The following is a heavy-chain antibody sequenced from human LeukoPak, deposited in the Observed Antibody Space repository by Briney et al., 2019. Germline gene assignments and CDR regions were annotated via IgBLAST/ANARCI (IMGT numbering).Heavy chain of an antibody. CDR3: ARSNGRRVGYYDILTGYYHGWFDP. D-gene: IGHD3-9*01. Sequence: ASVKVSCKASGYTFTSYDINWVRQATGQGLEWMGWMNPNSGNTGYAQKFQGRVTVTRNTSISTAYMELSSLRSEDTAVYYCARSNGRRVGYYDILTGYYHGWFDPWGQGTLVTVSS. CDR1: GYTFTSYD. V-gene: IGHV1-8*01. J-gene: IGHJ5*02. CDR2: MNPNSGNT.